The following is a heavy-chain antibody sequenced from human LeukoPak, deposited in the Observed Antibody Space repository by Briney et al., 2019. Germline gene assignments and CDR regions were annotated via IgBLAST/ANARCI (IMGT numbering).Heavy chain of an antibody. J-gene: IGHJ4*02. CDR2: IYYSGST. CDR1: GGSISSTDYY. CDR3: ARHLWGSYVFDY. D-gene: IGHD3-16*01. V-gene: IGHV4-39*01. Sequence: PLETLSLTCTVSGGSISSTDYYWGWIRQPPGKGLEWIGSIYYSGSTYYSPSLKSRVTISVDTSKNHFSLKLNSVTAADTAVHYCARHLWGSYVFDYWGQGTLVTVSS.